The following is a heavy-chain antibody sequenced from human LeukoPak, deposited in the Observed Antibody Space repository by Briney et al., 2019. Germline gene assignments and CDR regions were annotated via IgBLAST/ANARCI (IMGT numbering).Heavy chain of an antibody. Sequence: ASVKVSCKASGYTFTSYGISWVRQAPGQGLEWMGWISAYNDNTNYAQKLQGRVTMTTDTSTSTAYMELRSLRSDDTAVYYCARDVDIVATISHFDYWGRGTLVTVSS. CDR1: GYTFTSYG. CDR3: ARDVDIVATISHFDY. D-gene: IGHD5-12*01. J-gene: IGHJ4*02. V-gene: IGHV1-18*01. CDR2: ISAYNDNT.